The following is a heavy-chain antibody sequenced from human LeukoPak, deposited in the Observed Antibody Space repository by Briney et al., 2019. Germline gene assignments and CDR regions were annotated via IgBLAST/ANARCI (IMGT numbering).Heavy chain of an antibody. CDR3: ARGWSGTLDY. Sequence: GGSLRLSCADSGVRFSEYYMSWMRQAPGKGLEWVSYISSSGSTIYYADSVKGRFTISRDNAKNSLYLQMNSLRAEDTAVYYCARGWSGTLDYWGQGTLVTVSS. CDR2: ISSSGSTI. CDR1: GVRFSEYY. D-gene: IGHD2-15*01. V-gene: IGHV3-11*04. J-gene: IGHJ4*02.